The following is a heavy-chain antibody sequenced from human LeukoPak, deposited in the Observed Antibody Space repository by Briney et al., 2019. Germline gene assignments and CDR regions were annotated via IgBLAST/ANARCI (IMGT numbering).Heavy chain of an antibody. D-gene: IGHD6-13*01. V-gene: IGHV4-59*12. CDR2: IYHSGST. CDR1: GGSISSYY. Sequence: SETLSLTCTVSGGSISSYYWSWIRQPPGKGLEWIGYIYHSGSTYYNPSLKSRVTISVDRSKNQFSLKLSSVTAADTAVYYCASSGIAAAGRYYFDYWGQGTLVTVSS. CDR3: ASSGIAAAGRYYFDY. J-gene: IGHJ4*02.